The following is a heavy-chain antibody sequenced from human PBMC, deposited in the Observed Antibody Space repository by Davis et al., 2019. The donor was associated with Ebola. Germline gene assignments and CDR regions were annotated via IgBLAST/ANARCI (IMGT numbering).Heavy chain of an antibody. CDR2: VRFDESKK. CDR1: GFTFSNHA. V-gene: IGHV3-30*02. J-gene: IGHJ4*02. Sequence: GESLKISCAASGFTFSNHAMHWVRQAPGKGLEWVAVVRFDESKKYYADSVKGRFTISRDNSKNTLDLQMTGLRPEDTAVYFCAKGRDGYNYLDFWGQGTLVTVSS. D-gene: IGHD5-24*01. CDR3: AKGRDGYNYLDF.